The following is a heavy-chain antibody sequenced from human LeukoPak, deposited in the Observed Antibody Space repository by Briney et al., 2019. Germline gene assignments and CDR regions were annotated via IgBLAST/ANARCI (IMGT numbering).Heavy chain of an antibody. J-gene: IGHJ4*02. V-gene: IGHV3-23*01. CDR3: AKDKVGGLWFGEFSPFDY. CDR1: GFTFSSYA. CDR2: ISGSGGST. Sequence: AGGSLRLSCAASGFTFSSYAMSWVRQAPGKGLEWVSAISGSGGSTHYADSVKGRFTISRDNSKNTLYLQMNSLRAEDTAVYYCAKDKVGGLWFGEFSPFDYWGQGTLVTVSS. D-gene: IGHD3-10*01.